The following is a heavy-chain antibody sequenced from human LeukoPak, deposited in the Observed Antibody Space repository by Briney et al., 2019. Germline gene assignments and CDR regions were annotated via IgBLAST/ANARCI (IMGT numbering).Heavy chain of an antibody. CDR1: GYTFSHYA. CDR2: INPNSGGT. CDR3: ARGCSKVWCGYDETIDY. Sequence: RGASVKVSCKASGYTFSHYAMNWVRQAPGQGLEWMGWINPNSGGTNYAQKFQGRVTMTRDTSISTAYMELSRLRSDDTAVYYCARGCSKVWCGYDETIDYWGQGTLVTVSS. V-gene: IGHV1-2*02. J-gene: IGHJ4*02. D-gene: IGHD5-12*01.